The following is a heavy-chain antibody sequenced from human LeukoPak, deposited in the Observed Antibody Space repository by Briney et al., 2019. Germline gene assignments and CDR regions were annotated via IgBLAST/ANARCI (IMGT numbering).Heavy chain of an antibody. J-gene: IGHJ4*02. CDR1: GFTFSSHA. Sequence: GGSLRLSCATSGFTFSSHAMSWVRQAPGKGLEWVSTISGNSYNTYDADSVKGRFAISRDNSKNTLYLQMNSLRAEDTAVYYCAKTLIVGATSYFDYWGQGTLVTVSS. CDR2: ISGNSYNT. D-gene: IGHD1-26*01. CDR3: AKTLIVGATSYFDY. V-gene: IGHV3-23*01.